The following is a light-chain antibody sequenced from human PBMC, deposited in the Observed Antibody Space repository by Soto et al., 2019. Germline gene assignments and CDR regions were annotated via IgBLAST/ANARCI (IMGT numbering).Light chain of an antibody. CDR3: CSYAGSGTSI. Sequence: QSALTQPASVSGSPGQSITISCTGTSSDVGSYNLVSWYQQHPGKAPKLMVYEGTKRPSGVSYRFSASKSGNTASLTISGLQAEDEADYYCCSYAGSGTSIFGGGTK. J-gene: IGLJ2*01. CDR2: EGT. V-gene: IGLV2-23*01. CDR1: SSDVGSYNL.